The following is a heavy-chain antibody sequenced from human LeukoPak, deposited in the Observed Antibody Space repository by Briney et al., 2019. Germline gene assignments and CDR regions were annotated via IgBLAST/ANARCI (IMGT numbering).Heavy chain of an antibody. Sequence: PGGSLRLSCAASGFTFSSYGMHWVRQAPGKGLEWVAVIWYDGSNKYYADSVKGRFTISRDNSKNTLYLQMNSLRAEDTAVYYCARDVEIIGYTPIDYWGQGTLVTVSS. CDR2: IWYDGSNK. CDR3: ARDVEIIGYTPIDY. V-gene: IGHV3-33*01. D-gene: IGHD5-12*01. CDR1: GFTFSSYG. J-gene: IGHJ4*02.